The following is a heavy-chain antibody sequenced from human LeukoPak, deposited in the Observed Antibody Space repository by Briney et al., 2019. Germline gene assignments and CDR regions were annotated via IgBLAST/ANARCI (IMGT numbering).Heavy chain of an antibody. D-gene: IGHD3-22*01. CDR1: GVSISSSY. V-gene: IGHV4-59*01. CDR3: VRGNYDNRGYSNAFDI. J-gene: IGHJ3*02. CDR2: IHYNGNT. Sequence: SETLSLTCTVSGVSISSSYWSWIRQPPGKRLEWIGYIHYNGNTNSNPSLKSRVTISADTSKNQFSLKLSSVTAADTAVYYCVRGNYDNRGYSNAFDIWGQGAMVTVSS.